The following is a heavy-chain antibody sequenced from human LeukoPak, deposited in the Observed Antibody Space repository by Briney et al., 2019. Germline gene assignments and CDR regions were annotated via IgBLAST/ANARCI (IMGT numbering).Heavy chain of an antibody. D-gene: IGHD1-1*01. CDR3: ARGGTPYNWNVGPYFDY. CDR1: GYTFTSYG. Sequence: ASVKVSCKASGYTFTSYGISWVRQAPGQGLEWMGWISAYNGNTNYAQKLQGRVTMTTDTSTSTAYMELRSLRSDDTAVYYCARGGTPYNWNVGPYFDYWGQGTLVTVSS. V-gene: IGHV1-18*01. CDR2: ISAYNGNT. J-gene: IGHJ4*02.